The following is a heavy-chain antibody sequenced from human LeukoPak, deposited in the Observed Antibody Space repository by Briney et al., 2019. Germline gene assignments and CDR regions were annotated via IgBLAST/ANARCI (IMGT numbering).Heavy chain of an antibody. Sequence: SETLSLTCTVSGGTISRFYWSWLWQPPGKGLEYIGYISYSETTSYNPSLKSRVTISVDTSKNQFSLKLTSVTAPDTVLYYCARDKGLPQAFDMWGQGTMVTVSS. CDR3: ARDKGLPQAFDM. CDR2: ISYSETT. CDR1: GGTISRFY. V-gene: IGHV4-59*01. J-gene: IGHJ3*02.